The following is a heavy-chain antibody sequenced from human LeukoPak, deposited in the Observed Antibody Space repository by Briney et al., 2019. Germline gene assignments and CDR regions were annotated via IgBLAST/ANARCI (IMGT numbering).Heavy chain of an antibody. CDR1: GGSISSSSYY. Sequence: SETLSLTCTVSGGSISSSSYYWGWIRQPPGKGLEWIGSIYYSGSTYYNPSLKSRVTISVDTSKNQFSLKLSSVTAADTAVYYCARTPASPSGWELSYYMDVWGKGTTVTVSS. J-gene: IGHJ6*03. D-gene: IGHD1-26*01. CDR3: ARTPASPSGWELSYYMDV. V-gene: IGHV4-39*07. CDR2: IYYSGST.